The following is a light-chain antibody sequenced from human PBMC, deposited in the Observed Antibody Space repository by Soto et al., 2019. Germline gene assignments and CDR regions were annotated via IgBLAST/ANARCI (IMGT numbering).Light chain of an antibody. V-gene: IGLV2-14*01. CDR2: GVT. J-gene: IGLJ2*01. Sequence: QSALTQPASVSGSPGQSITISCTGTDSDVGGYNFVSWYQQHPGKAPKLMIYGVTNRPSGVSNRFSGSKSGNTASLTISGLQAEDDANYYCSSYINSITFVVFGGGTKLTVL. CDR3: SSYINSITFVV. CDR1: DSDVGGYNF.